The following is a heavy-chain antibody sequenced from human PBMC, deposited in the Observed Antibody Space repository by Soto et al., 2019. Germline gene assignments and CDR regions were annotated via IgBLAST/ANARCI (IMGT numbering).Heavy chain of an antibody. CDR3: ATQRGGGGY. CDR2: IYSGGYT. J-gene: IGHJ4*02. Sequence: EVQLVESGGGLIQPGGSLRLSCAVSGFTVSNNYMSWVRQAPGKGLEGVSVIYSGGYTAYGDSVKGRFTISRDNSKNTLYLKMNGLEAESRVVFYCATQRGGGGYWGQGTLVTVSS. CDR1: GFTVSNNY. D-gene: IGHD6-25*01. V-gene: IGHV3-53*01.